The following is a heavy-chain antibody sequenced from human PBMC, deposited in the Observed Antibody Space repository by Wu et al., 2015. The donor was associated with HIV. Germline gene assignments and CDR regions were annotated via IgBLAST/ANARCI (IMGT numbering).Heavy chain of an antibody. Sequence: QVQLEQSGAELAKPGASVRVSCQASGYTFTAHYIHWVRQAPGQGLEWMGWIRPDSGATNYAERFEDRVTMTRDASISTAYMQLRRLRSDDTAVYFCARDLGDDFAIRGYYWYLDVWGRGTAITVSS. CDR3: ARDLGDDFAIRGYYWYLDV. V-gene: IGHV1-2*02. J-gene: IGHJ6*03. CDR2: IRPDSGAT. D-gene: IGHD2-21*02. CDR1: GYTFTAHY.